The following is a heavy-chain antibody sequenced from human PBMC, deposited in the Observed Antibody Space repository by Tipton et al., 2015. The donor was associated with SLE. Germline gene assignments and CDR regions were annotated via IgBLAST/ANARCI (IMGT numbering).Heavy chain of an antibody. CDR1: GYSISSGYY. D-gene: IGHD1-26*01. V-gene: IGHV4-38-2*02. CDR3: AGPEADIVGALGASFY. J-gene: IGHJ4*02. CDR2: IYHSGST. Sequence: TLSLTCTVSGYSISSGYYWGWIRQPPGKGLEWIGSIYHSGSTYYNPSLKSRVTISVDTSKNQFSLKLSSVTAADTAVYYCAGPEADIVGALGASFYWGQGTLVTVSS.